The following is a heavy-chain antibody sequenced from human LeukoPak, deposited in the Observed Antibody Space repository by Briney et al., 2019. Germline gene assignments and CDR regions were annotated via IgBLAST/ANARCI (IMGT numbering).Heavy chain of an antibody. D-gene: IGHD3-22*01. J-gene: IGHJ6*02. V-gene: IGHV3-48*03. CDR1: GFDLGHYE. CDR2: ISVRAATI. Sequence: GGSLRLSCAASGFDLGHYEVNWVRQAPGKGLEWIAHISVRAATIYYGDSVEGRFTISRDDAKNSLFLQMNSLRVEDTAIYYCAKDFPHHYETSLGMDLWGQGTTVTVS. CDR3: AKDFPHHYETSLGMDL.